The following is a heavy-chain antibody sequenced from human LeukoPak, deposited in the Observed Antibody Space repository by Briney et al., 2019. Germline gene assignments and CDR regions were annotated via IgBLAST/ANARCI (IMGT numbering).Heavy chain of an antibody. J-gene: IGHJ6*03. D-gene: IGHD1-26*01. CDR1: GYSFASYS. V-gene: IGHV5-51*01. Sequence: GESLKISCKGSGYSFASYSIGWVRQMPGKGLEWMGIIYPDGSDPRYSPSFQGQVTISADKSISTAYLQWSSLKASDTAMYYCARSGSYYPYYMDVWGKGTTVTVSS. CDR3: ARSGSYYPYYMDV. CDR2: IYPDGSDP.